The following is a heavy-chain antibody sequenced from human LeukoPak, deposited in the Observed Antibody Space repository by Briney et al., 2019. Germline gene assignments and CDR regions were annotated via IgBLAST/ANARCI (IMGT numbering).Heavy chain of an antibody. CDR1: GGSFSGYY. Sequence: PSETLSLTCAVYGGSFSGYYWSWIRQPPGKGREWIGEINHSGSTNYNPSLKSRVTISVDTSKNQFSLKLSSVTAADTAVYYCARGSGAQKIDYWGQGNLVTVSS. CDR3: ARGSGAQKIDY. CDR2: INHSGST. V-gene: IGHV4-34*01. J-gene: IGHJ4*02. D-gene: IGHD3-10*01.